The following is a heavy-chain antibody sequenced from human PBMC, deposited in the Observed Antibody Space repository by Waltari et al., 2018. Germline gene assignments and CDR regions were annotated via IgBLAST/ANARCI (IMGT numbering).Heavy chain of an antibody. CDR1: GGSISSYY. CDR2: IYYSGST. CDR3: ARGLDYTLYYYGMDV. D-gene: IGHD4-4*01. V-gene: IGHV4-59*01. J-gene: IGHJ6*02. Sequence: QVQLQESGPGLVKPSATLSLTCTVPGGSISSYYLSWIRQPPGKGLEWIGYIYYSGSTNYNPSLKSRVTISVDTSKNQFSLKLSSVTAADTAVYYCARGLDYTLYYYGMDVWGQGTTVTVSS.